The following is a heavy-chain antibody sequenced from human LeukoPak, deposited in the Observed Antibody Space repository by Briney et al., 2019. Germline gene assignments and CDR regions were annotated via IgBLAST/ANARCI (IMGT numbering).Heavy chain of an antibody. CDR2: INHSGST. J-gene: IGHJ6*02. D-gene: IGHD3-3*01. CDR3: ARKGLEWLLPDLYYGMDV. CDR1: GGSISSGGYY. V-gene: IGHV4-30-2*01. Sequence: PSQTLSLTCTVSGGSISSGGYYWSWIRQPPGKRLEWIGEINHSGSTNYNPSLKSRVTISVDTSKNQFSLKLSSVTAADTAVYYCARKGLEWLLPDLYYGMDVWGQGTTVTVSS.